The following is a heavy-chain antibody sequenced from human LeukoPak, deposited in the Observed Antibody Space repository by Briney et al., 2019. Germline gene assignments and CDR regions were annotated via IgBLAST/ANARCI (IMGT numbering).Heavy chain of an antibody. CDR1: GFTFDDYA. V-gene: IGHV3-23*01. Sequence: AGSLRLSCAASGFTFDDYAMRWVRHAQGKGLEWVSGISWNSGSIVYADSVKDRFTIYRDNSKNRLYLQMNSLRAEDTAVYYCAKGVGYCSSTSCYLTRYYYYGMDVWGQGTTVTVSS. D-gene: IGHD2-2*01. J-gene: IGHJ6*02. CDR2: ISWNSGSI. CDR3: AKGVGYCSSTSCYLTRYYYYGMDV.